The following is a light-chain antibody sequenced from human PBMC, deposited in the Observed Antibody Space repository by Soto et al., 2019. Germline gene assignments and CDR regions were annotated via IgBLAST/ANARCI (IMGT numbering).Light chain of an antibody. V-gene: IGKV3D-7*01. CDR1: QSVTSDY. J-gene: IGKJ5*01. CDR3: QQDFNLPIT. CDR2: GAS. Sequence: EVVLTQSPATLSLSPLERATLPCMASQSVTSDYLSWYQQRPGQAPRLIIYGASTRATGVPARFSGSGSGTDFTLTVSSLQPEDFAIYYCQQDFNLPITFGQGTRLEIK.